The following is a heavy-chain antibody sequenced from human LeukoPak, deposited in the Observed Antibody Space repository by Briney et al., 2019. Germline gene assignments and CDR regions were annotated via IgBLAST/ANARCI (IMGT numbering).Heavy chain of an antibody. CDR3: ARDYYYVSGNYYIYFDY. Sequence: GGSLRLSCAASGFTVSSNYMSWVRQAPGKGLEWVSIIVSGDNAYFADSVKGRFTISRDTSKNTLYLQMNSLRAEDTAVYYCARDYYYVSGNYYIYFDYWGQGILVTVSS. D-gene: IGHD3-10*01. J-gene: IGHJ4*02. V-gene: IGHV3-66*01. CDR2: IVSGDNA. CDR1: GFTVSSNY.